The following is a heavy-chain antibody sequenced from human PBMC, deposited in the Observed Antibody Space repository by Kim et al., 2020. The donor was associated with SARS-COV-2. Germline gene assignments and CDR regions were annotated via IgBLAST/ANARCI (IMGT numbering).Heavy chain of an antibody. D-gene: IGHD1-20*01. CDR3: MRRANWNFDY. J-gene: IGHJ4*02. V-gene: IGHV7-4-1*02. Sequence: GNPTYAQGFTGRFVFSLDTSVSTAYLQISSLNTDDTAVYYCMRRANWNFDYWGQGTLVTVSS. CDR2: GNP.